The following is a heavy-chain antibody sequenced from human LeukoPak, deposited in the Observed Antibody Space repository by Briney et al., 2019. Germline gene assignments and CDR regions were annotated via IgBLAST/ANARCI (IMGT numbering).Heavy chain of an antibody. CDR2: INHSGST. CDR1: GGSFSNYY. Sequence: PSETLSLTCAVYGGSFSNYYWSWIRQPPGKGLEWIGEINHSGSTNCNPSLKSRVAISVDTSKNLFSLKLSSVIAADTAVYYCARGGVYDSSAYLFDSWGQGTLVTVSS. CDR3: ARGGVYDSSAYLFDS. V-gene: IGHV4-34*01. J-gene: IGHJ4*02. D-gene: IGHD3-22*01.